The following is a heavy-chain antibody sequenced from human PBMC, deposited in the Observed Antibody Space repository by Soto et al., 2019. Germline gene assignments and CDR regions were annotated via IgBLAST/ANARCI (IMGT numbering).Heavy chain of an antibody. CDR3: ARDNWNDAPTFDY. D-gene: IGHD1-1*01. CDR1: GLTFSSYN. CDR2: IGVSHSHI. V-gene: IGHV3-21*04. Sequence: PGGSLRLSCATSGLTFSSYNMNWVRQAPGKGLEWVSSIGVSHSHIYYADSVKGRFTISRDDAKNSLYLQMNSLRAEDTAVYYCARDNWNDAPTFDYWGQGTLVTVSS. J-gene: IGHJ4*02.